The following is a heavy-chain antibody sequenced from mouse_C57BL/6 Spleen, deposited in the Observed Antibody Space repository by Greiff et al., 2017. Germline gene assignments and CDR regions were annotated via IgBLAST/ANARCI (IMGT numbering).Heavy chain of an antibody. Sequence: VMLVESGAELARPGASVKLSCKASGYTFTSYGISWVKQRTGQGLEWIGEIYPRSGNTYYNEKFKGKATLTADKSSSTAYMELRSLTSEDSAVYFCARGAAAQATGFDYWGQGTTLTVSS. CDR1: GYTFTSYG. D-gene: IGHD3-2*02. J-gene: IGHJ2*01. CDR2: IYPRSGNT. CDR3: ARGAAAQATGFDY. V-gene: IGHV1-81*01.